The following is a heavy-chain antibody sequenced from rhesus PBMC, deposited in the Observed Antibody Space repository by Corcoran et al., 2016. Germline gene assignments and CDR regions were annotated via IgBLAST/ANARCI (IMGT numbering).Heavy chain of an antibody. V-gene: IGHV4-80*01. D-gene: IGHD5-24*01. CDR2: INGNSGNT. CDR1: GGSFNSYW. CDR3: ARSHTVGTVTNFDY. Sequence: QLQLQESGPGLVKPSETLSLTCAVSGGSFNSYWWSWIRQPPCKGLEWIGEINGNSGNTNYNPSLKSLVASSEDASKDQFSLKLSYVTAADTAVYYCARSHTVGTVTNFDYWGQGVLVTVSS. J-gene: IGHJ4*01.